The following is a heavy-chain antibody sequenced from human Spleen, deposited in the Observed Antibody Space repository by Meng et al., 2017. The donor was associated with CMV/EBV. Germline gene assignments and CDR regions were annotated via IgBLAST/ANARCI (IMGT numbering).Heavy chain of an antibody. CDR3: ARRYCTNGVCSSYWTDWFDP. Sequence: SYDINWVRQATGQGLEWMGWMNPISGKTRYVEKFQGRVTMTRDTSISTAYMELSSLRSEDTAVYYCARRYCTNGVCSSYWTDWFDPWGQGTLVTVSS. CDR1: SYD. D-gene: IGHD2-8*01. J-gene: IGHJ5*02. CDR2: MNPISGKT. V-gene: IGHV1-8*01.